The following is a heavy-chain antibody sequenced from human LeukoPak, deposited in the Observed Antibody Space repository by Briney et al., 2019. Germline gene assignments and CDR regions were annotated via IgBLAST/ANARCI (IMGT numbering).Heavy chain of an antibody. Sequence: ASVKVSCKASGYTFTSYGISWVRQAPGQGLEWMGWISAYNGNTNYAQKLQDRVTMTTDTSTSTAYMELRSLRSDDTAVYYCARGAYYYDSSGIDYWGQGTLVTVSS. V-gene: IGHV1-18*01. D-gene: IGHD3-22*01. CDR1: GYTFTSYG. CDR3: ARGAYYYDSSGIDY. CDR2: ISAYNGNT. J-gene: IGHJ4*02.